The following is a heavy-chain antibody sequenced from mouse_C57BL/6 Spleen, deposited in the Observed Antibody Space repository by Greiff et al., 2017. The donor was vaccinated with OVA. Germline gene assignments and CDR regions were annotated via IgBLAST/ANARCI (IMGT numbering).Heavy chain of an antibody. CDR2: IYPGDGDT. D-gene: IGHD1-1*01. V-gene: IGHV1-80*01. J-gene: IGHJ2*01. CDR1: GYAFSSYW. Sequence: VQVVESGAELVKPGASVKISCKASGYAFSSYWMNWVKQRPGKGLEWIGQIYPGDGDTNYNGKFKGKATLTADKSSSTAYMQLSSLTSEDSAVYFCARGDYYGSRTGDYWGQGTTLTVSS. CDR3: ARGDYYGSRTGDY.